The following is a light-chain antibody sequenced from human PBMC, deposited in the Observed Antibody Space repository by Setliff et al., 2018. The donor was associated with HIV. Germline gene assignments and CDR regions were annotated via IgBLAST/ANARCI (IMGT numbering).Light chain of an antibody. CDR1: SSDVGSYNL. CDR2: DVY. Sequence: QSVLTQPASVSGSPGQSITISCTGNSSDVGSYNLVSWYQQYPGKAPKLILFDVYYRPSGVSNRFSGSKSGNTASLTISGLQSEDEADYYCCSYVSTNNYVFGTGTKVTVL. V-gene: IGLV2-14*02. J-gene: IGLJ1*01. CDR3: CSYVSTNNYV.